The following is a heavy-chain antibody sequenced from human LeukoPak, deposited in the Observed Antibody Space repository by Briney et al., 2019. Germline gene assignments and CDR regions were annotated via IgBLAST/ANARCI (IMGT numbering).Heavy chain of an antibody. CDR3: ARGGIITSYAFEI. J-gene: IGHJ3*02. D-gene: IGHD1-26*01. Sequence: GGSLRLSCAASGFTFSTYAISWVRQAPGKGLEWVLCISSTSNYIFYADSVRGRFTISRDNAKNSLYLQMDSLRAEDTAVYYCARGGIITSYAFEIWGQGAMVTVSS. V-gene: IGHV3-21*01. CDR2: ISSTSNYI. CDR1: GFTFSTYA.